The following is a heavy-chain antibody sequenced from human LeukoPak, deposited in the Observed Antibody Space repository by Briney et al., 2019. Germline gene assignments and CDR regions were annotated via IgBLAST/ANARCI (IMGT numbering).Heavy chain of an antibody. D-gene: IGHD5-24*01. J-gene: IGHJ3*02. CDR2: ISWNSGTI. CDR3: AKGARATIVLDAVDI. V-gene: IGHV3-9*03. CDR1: GFTVVEYG. Sequence: GGSLRVNCAASGFTVVEYGRHWVRQAPGKSLEWVSGISWNSGTIGYADSVKGLFTISRDNAKHSLYLQMNSLRAEDMALYYCAKGARATIVLDAVDIWGQGTMVTVSS.